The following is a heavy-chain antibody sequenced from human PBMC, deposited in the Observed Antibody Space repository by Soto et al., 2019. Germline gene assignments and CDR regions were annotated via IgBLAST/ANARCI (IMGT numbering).Heavy chain of an antibody. J-gene: IGHJ6*02. CDR2: INSGSSYL. Sequence: EVQLVESGGGLVKPGGSLRLSCAASGYTLSDYSINWVRQAPGKGLEWVSSINSGSSYLYYADSMKGRFTLSRDNAKNSVYLQMNSLRAEDTAVYYCARAPWNYDSSGYFAGMDDWGQGTPVTVSS. D-gene: IGHD3-22*01. CDR1: GYTLSDYS. CDR3: ARAPWNYDSSGYFAGMDD. V-gene: IGHV3-21*01.